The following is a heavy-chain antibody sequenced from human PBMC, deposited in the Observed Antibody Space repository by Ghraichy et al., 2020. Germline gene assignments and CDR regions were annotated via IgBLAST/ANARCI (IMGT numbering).Heavy chain of an antibody. Sequence: GSLRLSCAASGFTFSSYGMTWVRQAPGKGLNWVSGIRGSGVSTFYADSVKGRFTISRDNFKNMLYLHMNSLRAEDTAVYYCAKFKYDSSGYWYFDLWGRGSQVTVSS. CDR3: AKFKYDSSGYWYFDL. J-gene: IGHJ2*01. CDR1: GFTFSSYG. D-gene: IGHD3-22*01. V-gene: IGHV3-23*01. CDR2: IRGSGVST.